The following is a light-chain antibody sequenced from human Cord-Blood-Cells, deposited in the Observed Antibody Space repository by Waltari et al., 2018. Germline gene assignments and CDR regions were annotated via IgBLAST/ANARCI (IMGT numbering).Light chain of an antibody. J-gene: IGLJ3*02. V-gene: IGLV1-44*01. CDR1: SSTFGRHT. CDR2: SNN. CDR3: AAWDDSLNGV. Sequence: QSVLTQPPSPSGTLGQRLTISCSGSSSTFGRHTVNWYQPPPGTAPKLPIYSNNQRPSGVPDRFSGSKSGTSASLAISGLQSEDEADYYCAAWDDSLNGVFGGGTKLTVL.